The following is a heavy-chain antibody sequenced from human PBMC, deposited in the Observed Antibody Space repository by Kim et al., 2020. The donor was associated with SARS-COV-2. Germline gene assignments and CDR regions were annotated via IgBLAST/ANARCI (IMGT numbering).Heavy chain of an antibody. CDR2: IYHSGNT. Sequence: SETLSLTCAVSGVSISSSNWWSWVRQPPGKGLEGSGEIYHSGNTNYNPSLKSRFTISVDTSKNQFSLKLSSLTAADTAVYYCARSIMTSSGWGYYYGMDVCGCGTASTVS. CDR1: GVSISSSNW. J-gene: IGHJ6*02. V-gene: IGHV4-4*02. CDR3: ARSIMTSSGWGYYYGMDV. D-gene: IGHD6-19*01.